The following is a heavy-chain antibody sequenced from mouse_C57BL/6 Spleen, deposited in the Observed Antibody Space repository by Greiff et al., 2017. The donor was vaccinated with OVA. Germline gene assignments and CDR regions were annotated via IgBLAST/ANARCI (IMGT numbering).Heavy chain of an antibody. CDR3: ARRTGGYWYFDV. Sequence: VQLQQSGAELARPGASVKLSCKASGYTFTSYGISWVKQRTGQGLEWIGEIYPRSGNTYYNEKFKGKATLTADKSSSTAYMELRSLTSEDSAVYFCARRTGGYWYFDVWGTGTTVTVSS. J-gene: IGHJ1*03. CDR2: IYPRSGNT. CDR1: GYTFTSYG. V-gene: IGHV1-81*01.